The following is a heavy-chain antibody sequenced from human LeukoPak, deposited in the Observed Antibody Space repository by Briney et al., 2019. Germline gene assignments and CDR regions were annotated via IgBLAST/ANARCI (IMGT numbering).Heavy chain of an antibody. J-gene: IGHJ4*02. CDR2: ISSGGSTT. CDR1: GFTFSTYS. V-gene: IGHV3-48*01. D-gene: IGHD6-19*01. CDR3: ARDPAGAGIYYDY. Sequence: GGSLRLSCAASGFTFSTYSMNWVRQAPGKGLEWVSYISSGGSTTRDADSVKGRFTISRDNAKNSLYLQMDSLRAEDTAVYYCARDPAGAGIYYDYWGQGTLVTVSS.